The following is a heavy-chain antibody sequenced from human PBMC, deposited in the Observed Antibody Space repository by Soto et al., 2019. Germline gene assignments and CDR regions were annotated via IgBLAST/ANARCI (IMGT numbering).Heavy chain of an antibody. CDR1: GFTFSNAW. V-gene: IGHV3-15*05. CDR3: AKEIPRNFFGVFIHGMDV. D-gene: IGHD3-3*01. CDR2: IKSKTDGGTR. Sequence: GGSLRLSCVASGFTFSNAWMSWVRQAPGKGLEWVGRIKSKTDGGTRDYAGPVKGRFTISRDDPKNTLYLQMKSLRTEDTAVYYCAKEIPRNFFGVFIHGMDVWGQGTTVTVSS. J-gene: IGHJ6*02.